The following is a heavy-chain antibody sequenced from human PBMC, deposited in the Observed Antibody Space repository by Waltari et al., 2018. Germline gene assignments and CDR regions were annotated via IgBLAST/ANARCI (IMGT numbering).Heavy chain of an antibody. CDR3: ARDYCDRTNCHGMDV. D-gene: IGHD3-22*01. Sequence: QVQLVESGGGVVQPGRSLRLSCAASEFTFSSYAMHWVRQAPGKGLEGVSVISYNERNIYYGDSVKGRFTISRDNSKKMLYLQMNNLRAEDTAVYYCARDYCDRTNCHGMDVWGQGTTVTVSS. V-gene: IGHV3-30*04. J-gene: IGHJ6*02. CDR1: EFTFSSYA. CDR2: ISYNERNI.